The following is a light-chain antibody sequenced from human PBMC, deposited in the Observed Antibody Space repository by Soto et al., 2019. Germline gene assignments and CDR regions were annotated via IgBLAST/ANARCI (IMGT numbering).Light chain of an antibody. CDR1: QSVSSN. J-gene: IGKJ4*01. CDR2: GAS. V-gene: IGKV3-15*01. Sequence: EIVMTQSPATLSVSPGERATLSCRASQSVSSNLAWYQQKPGQAPRLLIYGASTRATGIPARFSGSGSGPECTLPISSLQSEDFAVYYCQQYNNWPRLTFGGGPKVEIK. CDR3: QQYNNWPRLT.